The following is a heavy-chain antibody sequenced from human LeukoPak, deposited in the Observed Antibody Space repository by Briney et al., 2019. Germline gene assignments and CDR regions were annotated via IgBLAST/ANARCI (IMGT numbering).Heavy chain of an antibody. J-gene: IGHJ4*02. D-gene: IGHD1-26*01. V-gene: IGHV1-2*06. CDR2: INPNSGGT. CDR1: GYTFTGYY. Sequence: ASVKVSCKASGYTFTGYYMHWVRQAPGQGLEWMGRINPNSGGTNYAQKFQGRVTMTRDTSISTAYMELSRLRSDDTAVYYCAGDTYSGSYYVRTWGQGTLDTVSS. CDR3: AGDTYSGSYYVRT.